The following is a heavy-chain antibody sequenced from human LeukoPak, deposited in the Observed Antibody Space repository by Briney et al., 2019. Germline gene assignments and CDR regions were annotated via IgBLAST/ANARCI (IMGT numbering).Heavy chain of an antibody. J-gene: IGHJ5*02. CDR3: ARDRAEMATIGKFDP. Sequence: SETLSLTCTVSGGSISSYYWSWIRQPAGKGLEWIGRIYTSGSTNYNPPLKSRVTMSVDTSENQFSLKLSSVTAADTAVYYCARDRAEMATIGKFDPWGQGTLVTVSS. V-gene: IGHV4-4*07. CDR2: IYTSGST. D-gene: IGHD5-24*01. CDR1: GGSISSYY.